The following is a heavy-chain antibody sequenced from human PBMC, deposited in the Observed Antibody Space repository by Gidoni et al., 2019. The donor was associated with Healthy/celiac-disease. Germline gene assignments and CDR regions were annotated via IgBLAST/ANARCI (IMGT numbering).Heavy chain of an antibody. Sequence: EVQLVESGGGLVQPGGSLRLSCAASWFTVRSNYMSWVRQAPGKGLEWVSVIYSGGSTYYADSVKGRFTISRHNSKNTLYLQMNSLRAEDTAVYYCASGTWGVPFDYWGQGTLVTVSS. CDR1: WFTVRSNY. J-gene: IGHJ4*02. CDR3: ASGTWGVPFDY. V-gene: IGHV3-53*04. CDR2: IYSGGST. D-gene: IGHD3-10*01.